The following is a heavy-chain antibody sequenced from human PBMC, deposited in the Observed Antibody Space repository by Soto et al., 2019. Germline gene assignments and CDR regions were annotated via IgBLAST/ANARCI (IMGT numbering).Heavy chain of an antibody. V-gene: IGHV3-23*01. CDR1: GFTFSSYA. CDR2: ISGSGGST. J-gene: IGHJ6*02. Sequence: GGSLRLSCAASGFTFSSYAMSWVRQAPGKGLEWVSAISGSGGSTYYADSVKGRFTISRDNSKNTLYLQMNSLRAEDTAVYYCAKDKGRPRPYYYYGMDVWGQGTKVTVYS. CDR3: AKDKGRPRPYYYYGMDV.